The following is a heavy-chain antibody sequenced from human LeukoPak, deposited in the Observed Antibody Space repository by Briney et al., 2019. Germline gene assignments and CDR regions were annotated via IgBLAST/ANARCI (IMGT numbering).Heavy chain of an antibody. Sequence: GGSLRLSCAASGFTFSSYGMHWVRQAPGKGLEWVAVVWYDGSNKYYADSVKGRFTISRDNSKNTLYLQMNSLRAEDTAVYYRAREASSGWYYFDYWGQGTLVTVSS. J-gene: IGHJ4*02. CDR1: GFTFSSYG. D-gene: IGHD6-19*01. CDR2: VWYDGSNK. V-gene: IGHV3-33*01. CDR3: AREASSGWYYFDY.